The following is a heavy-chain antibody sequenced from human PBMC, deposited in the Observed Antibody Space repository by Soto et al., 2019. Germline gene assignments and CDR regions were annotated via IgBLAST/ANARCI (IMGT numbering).Heavy chain of an antibody. V-gene: IGHV1-8*01. CDR1: GYTFTSYD. J-gene: IGHJ6*02. CDR3: ARDRAARHSLRASYYYYGMDV. D-gene: IGHD6-6*01. Sequence: ASVKVSCKASGYTFTSYDINWVRQATGQGLEWMGWMNPNSGNTGYAQKFQGRVTMTRNTSISTAYMGLSSLRSEDTAVYYCARDRAARHSLRASYYYYGMDVWGQGTTVTVSS. CDR2: MNPNSGNT.